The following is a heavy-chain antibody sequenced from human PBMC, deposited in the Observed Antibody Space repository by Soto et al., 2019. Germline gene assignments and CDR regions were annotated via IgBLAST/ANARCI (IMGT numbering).Heavy chain of an antibody. D-gene: IGHD2-8*01. CDR2: IIPIFGTA. Sequence: QVQLVQSGAEVKKPGSSVKVSCKASGGTFSSYAISWVRQAPGQGLEWMGGIIPIFGTANYAQKFQGRVTITAEESTSTAYMELSSLRSEDTAVYYCASGFNGVPPAPQYNWFDPWGQGTLVTVSS. CDR1: GGTFSSYA. V-gene: IGHV1-69*01. CDR3: ASGFNGVPPAPQYNWFDP. J-gene: IGHJ5*02.